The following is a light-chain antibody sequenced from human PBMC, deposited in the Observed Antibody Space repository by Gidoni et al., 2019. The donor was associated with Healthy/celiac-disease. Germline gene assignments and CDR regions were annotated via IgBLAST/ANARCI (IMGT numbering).Light chain of an antibody. Sequence: EIVLTQSPATLSLSPGERATLSCRASQSISTWLAWYRQKPGQAPRRVIYDASNRATGIPARFSGSGSGTDFSLTISSLEPEDFAVYYCQQRSNWPLITFGQGTRLEIK. J-gene: IGKJ5*01. CDR2: DAS. V-gene: IGKV3-11*01. CDR1: QSISTW. CDR3: QQRSNWPLIT.